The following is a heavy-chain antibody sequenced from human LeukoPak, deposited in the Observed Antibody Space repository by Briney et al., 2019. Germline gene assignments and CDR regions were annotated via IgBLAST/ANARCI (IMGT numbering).Heavy chain of an antibody. J-gene: IGHJ4*02. CDR2: INPNSGGT. CDR3: ARNVYPVYYDSSGYKDY. Sequence: ASVKVSCKASGYTFTSHDINWVRQATGQGLEWMGWINPNSGGTNYAQKFQGRVTMTRDTSISTAYMELSRLRSDDTAVYYCARNVYPVYYDSSGYKDYWGQGTLVTVSS. D-gene: IGHD3-22*01. CDR1: GYTFTSHD. V-gene: IGHV1-2*02.